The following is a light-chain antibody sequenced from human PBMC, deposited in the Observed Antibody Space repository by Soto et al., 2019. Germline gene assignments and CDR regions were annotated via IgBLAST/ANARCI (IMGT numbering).Light chain of an antibody. CDR2: DVS. CDR3: SSYTSSRTRVV. CDR1: SSDVGCYNY. J-gene: IGLJ2*01. V-gene: IGLV2-14*03. Sequence: QSALTQPASVSGSPGQSITISCTGTSSDVGCYNYVSWYQQHPGKAPKVMIYDVSKRPSGVSNRFSGSKSGNTASLTISGLEVEDEAEYYCSSYTSSRTRVVFGGGTKLTVL.